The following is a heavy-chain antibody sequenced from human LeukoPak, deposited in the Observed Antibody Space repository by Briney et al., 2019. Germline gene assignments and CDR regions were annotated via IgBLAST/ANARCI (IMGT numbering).Heavy chain of an antibody. D-gene: IGHD6-19*01. CDR1: GGTFSSYA. CDR3: ATDSPFIAVALDC. CDR2: IIPIFGTA. Sequence: ASVKVSCKASGGTFSSYAISWVRQAPGQGLEWMGGIIPIFGTANYAQKFQGRVTMTEDTSTDTAYMELSSLRSEDTAVYYCATDSPFIAVALDCWGQGTLVTVSS. V-gene: IGHV1-69*06. J-gene: IGHJ4*02.